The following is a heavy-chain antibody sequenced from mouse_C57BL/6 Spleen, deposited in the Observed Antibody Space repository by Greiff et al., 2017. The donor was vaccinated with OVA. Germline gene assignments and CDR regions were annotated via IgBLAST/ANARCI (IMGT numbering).Heavy chain of an antibody. CDR3: ERCGYGSSSDFDY. CDR1: GYAFTNYL. D-gene: IGHD1-1*01. J-gene: IGHJ2*01. V-gene: IGHV1-54*01. CDR2: ITPGSGGT. Sequence: QVQLQQSGAELVRPGTSVKVSCKASGYAFTNYLIEWVKQRPGPGLEWIGVITPGSGGTNYNEKFKGKATLTAAHSATTADTHLSSLTCEESAVYACERCGYGSSSDFDYWGQGTTLTVSS.